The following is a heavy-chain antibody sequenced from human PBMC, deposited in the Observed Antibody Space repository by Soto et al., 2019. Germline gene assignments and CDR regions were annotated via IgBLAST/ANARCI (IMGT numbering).Heavy chain of an antibody. D-gene: IGHD3-3*01. V-gene: IGHV3-48*03. CDR1: GFTFSSYE. Sequence: EVQLVESGGGLVQPGGSLRLSCAASGFTFSSYEMNWVRQAPGKGLEWVSYISSSGSTIYYADSVKGRFIISRDNAKNSLYLQMNSLRAEDTAVYYCARDSHNEKLRFLEWLPPYYYGMDVWGQGTTVTVSS. CDR3: ARDSHNEKLRFLEWLPPYYYGMDV. J-gene: IGHJ6*02. CDR2: ISSSGSTI.